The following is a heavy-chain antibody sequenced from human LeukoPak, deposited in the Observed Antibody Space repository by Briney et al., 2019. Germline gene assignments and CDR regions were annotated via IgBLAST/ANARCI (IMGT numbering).Heavy chain of an antibody. V-gene: IGHV1-69*04. Sequence: ASVKVSCKASGGTFSSYAISWVRQAPGQGLEWMGRIIPILGIANYAQKFQGRVTITADKSTSTAYMELSSLRSEDTAVYYCARVESGVVPTGPWGQGTLVTVSS. CDR2: IIPILGIA. CDR1: GGTFSSYA. D-gene: IGHD2-15*01. J-gene: IGHJ5*02. CDR3: ARVESGVVPTGP.